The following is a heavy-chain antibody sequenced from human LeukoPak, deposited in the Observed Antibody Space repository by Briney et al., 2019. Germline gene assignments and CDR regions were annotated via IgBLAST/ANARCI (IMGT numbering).Heavy chain of an antibody. Sequence: GGSLRLSCAASGFTFSTYWMHWVRQAPGKGLVWVSRIKSDGSTNYAASVKGRFTISRDDFDKTVYLQMSSLRPDDTGVYYCARDAQRGFDYSNSLQYWGQGTPVTVST. J-gene: IGHJ4*02. D-gene: IGHD4-11*01. CDR2: IKSDGST. V-gene: IGHV3-74*01. CDR1: GFTFSTYW. CDR3: ARDAQRGFDYSNSLQY.